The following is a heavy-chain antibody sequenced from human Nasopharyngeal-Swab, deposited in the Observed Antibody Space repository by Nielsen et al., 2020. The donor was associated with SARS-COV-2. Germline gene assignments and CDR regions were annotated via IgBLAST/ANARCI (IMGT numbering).Heavy chain of an antibody. CDR2: ISASGGST. Sequence: GESLKISCAASGFTFSNYAMSWVRQAPGKGLEWASAISASGGSTFFADSVKGRFTIYRDNSKNTLFLQVNSLRGEDTAIYYCARRGRDRFDANGYYYGRYFDYWGQGTLVTVSS. J-gene: IGHJ4*02. CDR3: ARRGRDRFDANGYYYGRYFDY. V-gene: IGHV3-23*01. D-gene: IGHD3-22*01. CDR1: GFTFSNYA.